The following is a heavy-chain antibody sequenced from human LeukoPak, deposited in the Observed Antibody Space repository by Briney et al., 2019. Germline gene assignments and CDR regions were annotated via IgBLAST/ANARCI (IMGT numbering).Heavy chain of an antibody. CDR1: GYTFTSYD. V-gene: IGHV1-8*01. CDR3: PRGGSSGPDY. J-gene: IGHJ4*02. CDR2: MNPYRGNS. D-gene: IGHD6-13*01. Sequence: ASVKVSCKASGYTFTSYDINWVRQAAGRGLEWMGWMNPYRGNSGYVQKFHGGVTMTRNTSISTAYMELSSLRSEGTAVYYWPRGGSSGPDYWGQRTLVTVSS.